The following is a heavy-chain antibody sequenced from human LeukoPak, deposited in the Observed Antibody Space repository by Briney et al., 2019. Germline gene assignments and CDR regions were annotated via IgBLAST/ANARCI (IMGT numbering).Heavy chain of an antibody. J-gene: IGHJ4*02. Sequence: GGSLRLSCAASGFTFTTYWVHWVSQVPGKGLVWVARINTDGRVTTYAGSVKGRFTVSRDNAENTLYLQMNDLRPEDTAVYYCIRETHVGLHLEYWGQGTLATVTS. D-gene: IGHD3-10*02. CDR1: GFTFTTYW. CDR2: INTDGRVT. V-gene: IGHV3-74*01. CDR3: IRETHVGLHLEY.